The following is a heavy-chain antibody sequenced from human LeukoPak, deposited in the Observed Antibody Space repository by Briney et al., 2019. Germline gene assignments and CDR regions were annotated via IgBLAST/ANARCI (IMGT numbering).Heavy chain of an antibody. CDR2: ISYDGSNK. CDR1: GFTFSSYG. D-gene: IGHD3-9*01. CDR3: AKDYYDILTGQPLSFDY. Sequence: QAGGSLRLSCAASGFTFSSYGMHWVRQAPGKGLEWVAVISYDGSNKYYADSVKGRFTISRDNSKDTLYLQMNSLRAEDRAVYYCAKDYYDILTGQPLSFDYWGQGTLVTVSS. V-gene: IGHV3-30*18. J-gene: IGHJ4*02.